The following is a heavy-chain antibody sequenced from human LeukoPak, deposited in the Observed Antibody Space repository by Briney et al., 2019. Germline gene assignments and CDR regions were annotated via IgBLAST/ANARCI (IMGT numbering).Heavy chain of an antibody. CDR2: INHSGST. CDR1: GGSFSGYY. D-gene: IGHD6-13*01. CDR3: ARGRYSSSWSPLYNWFDP. J-gene: IGHJ5*02. V-gene: IGHV4-34*01. Sequence: SETLSLTCAVYGGSFSGYYWSWIRQPPGKGLEWIGEINHSGSTNYNPSLKSRVTISVDTSKNQFSLKLSSVTAADTAVYYCARGRYSSSWSPLYNWFDPWGQGTLVTVSS.